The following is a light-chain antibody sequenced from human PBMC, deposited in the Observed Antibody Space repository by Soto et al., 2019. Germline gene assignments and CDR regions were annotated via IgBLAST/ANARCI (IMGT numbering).Light chain of an antibody. J-gene: IGLJ1*01. CDR2: GND. Sequence: QAVVTQPPSASGTPGQRVTISCSGSSSNIGSNTVNWYQQVPGTAPKLLIYGNDQRPSGVPDRFSGSKSGTSASLAISGLQSEDEADYFCAAWDDSLNGYVFGTGTKVTVL. CDR3: AAWDDSLNGYV. CDR1: SSNIGSNT. V-gene: IGLV1-44*01.